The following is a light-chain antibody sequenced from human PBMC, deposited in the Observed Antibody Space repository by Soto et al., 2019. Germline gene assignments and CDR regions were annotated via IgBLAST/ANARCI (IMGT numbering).Light chain of an antibody. Sequence: DIQMTQSPSTLSASVGDGVTITCRASQRISTWLAWYQQKPGKAPKLLIYAASNLQSGVPSRFSGSGSGTDFTLSVSSLQPEDFATYYCQQSYSLPVWTFGQGTKVDIK. J-gene: IGKJ1*01. CDR1: QRISTW. V-gene: IGKV1-39*01. CDR2: AAS. CDR3: QQSYSLPVWT.